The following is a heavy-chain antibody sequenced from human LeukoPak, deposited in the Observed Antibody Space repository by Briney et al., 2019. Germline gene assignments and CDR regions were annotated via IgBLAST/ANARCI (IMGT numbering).Heavy chain of an antibody. D-gene: IGHD5-24*01. CDR3: AREEMATTGGAFDI. CDR1: GYTSTSYG. CDR2: INTNTGSP. J-gene: IGHJ3*02. Sequence: ASVKVSCKASGYTSTSYGISWVRQAPGQGLEWMGWINTNTGSPTYAQGFTGRFVFSLDTSVSTAYLQISSLKAEDTAVYYCAREEMATTGGAFDIWGQGTMVTVSS. V-gene: IGHV7-4-1*02.